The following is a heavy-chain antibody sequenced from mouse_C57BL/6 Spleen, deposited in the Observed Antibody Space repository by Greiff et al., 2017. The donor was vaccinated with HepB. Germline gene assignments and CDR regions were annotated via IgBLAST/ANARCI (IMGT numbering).Heavy chain of an antibody. CDR3: ARAPKYYGSSHWYFDV. Sequence: VQLQQSGAELVKPGASVKMSCKASGYTFTTYPIEWMKQNHGKSLEWIGNFHPYNDDTKYNEKFKGKATLTVEKSSSTVYLELSRLTSDDSAVYYCARAPKYYGSSHWYFDVWGTGTTVTVSS. CDR2: FHPYNDDT. CDR1: GYTFTTYP. V-gene: IGHV1-47*01. J-gene: IGHJ1*03. D-gene: IGHD1-1*01.